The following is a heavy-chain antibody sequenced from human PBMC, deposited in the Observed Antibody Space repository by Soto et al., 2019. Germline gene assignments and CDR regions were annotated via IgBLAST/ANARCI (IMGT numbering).Heavy chain of an antibody. CDR3: ARGRYGDY. Sequence: QVHLVQSGAEVKKPGASVKVSCKGSGYTFTSYGITWVRQAPGQGLEWMGWISAHNGNTDYAQKLQGRVTVTRDTSTSTAYMELGRRRSDGTAVYYCARGRYGDYWGQGALVTVSS. CDR2: ISAHNGNT. J-gene: IGHJ4*02. CDR1: GYTFTSYG. V-gene: IGHV1-18*01. D-gene: IGHD1-1*01.